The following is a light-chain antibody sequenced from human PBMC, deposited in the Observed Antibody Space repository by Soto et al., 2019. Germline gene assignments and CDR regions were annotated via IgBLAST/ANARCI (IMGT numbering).Light chain of an antibody. CDR3: AAWDDSLNAYV. CDR2: SNI. Sequence: QSVLTQPPSASGTPGQRVSISCSGSSXNIGRNTVNWYQQLPGTTPKVLIYSNIQRPSGVPDRFSGSKSGTSASLAITGLQSEDEADYYCAAWDDSLNAYVFGAGTKLTVL. V-gene: IGLV1-44*01. J-gene: IGLJ1*01. CDR1: SXNIGRNT.